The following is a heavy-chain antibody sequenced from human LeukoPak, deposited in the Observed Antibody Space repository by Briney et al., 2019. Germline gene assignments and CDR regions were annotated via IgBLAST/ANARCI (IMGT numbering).Heavy chain of an antibody. CDR2: IKQDGSEK. J-gene: IGHJ4*02. CDR3: ARGGLRIAVAV. D-gene: IGHD6-13*01. CDR1: WFTLSSHR. Sequence: PGGSLRLSCAASWFTLSSHRMSWVRQAPGKGLEWVANIKQDGSEKYYVDSVKGRFTISRDNAKNSLYLQMNSLRAEDTAVYYCARGGLRIAVAVWGQGTLVTVSS. V-gene: IGHV3-7*01.